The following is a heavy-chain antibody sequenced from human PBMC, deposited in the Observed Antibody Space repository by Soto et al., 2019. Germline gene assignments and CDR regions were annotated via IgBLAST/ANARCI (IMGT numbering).Heavy chain of an antibody. Sequence: ASVKVSCKASGYTFTSYGISWVRQAPGQGLEWMGWISDYNGNTNYAQKLQGRVTMTTDTSTSTAYMELRSLRPDDTAVYYCARDIDIVPMVYSIPVAFDIWGQGTIGTGSS. CDR2: ISDYNGNT. CDR3: ARDIDIVPMVYSIPVAFDI. D-gene: IGHD2-8*01. CDR1: GYTFTSYG. J-gene: IGHJ3*02. V-gene: IGHV1-18*01.